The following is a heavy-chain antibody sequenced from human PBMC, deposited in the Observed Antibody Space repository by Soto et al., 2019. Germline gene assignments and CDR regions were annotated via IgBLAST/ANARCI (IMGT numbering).Heavy chain of an antibody. CDR3: ARATGADKEDY. Sequence: EVQLVESGGGLVQTGGSLRLSCAASGFTFGSYWMSWVRQAPGKGLEWVANIKEDGSERYYVDSVKGRFTISRDNAKNSLYLQMNSLRAEDTAVYYCARATGADKEDYWGQGTLVTVSS. J-gene: IGHJ4*02. V-gene: IGHV3-7*04. D-gene: IGHD3-10*01. CDR2: IKEDGSER. CDR1: GFTFGSYW.